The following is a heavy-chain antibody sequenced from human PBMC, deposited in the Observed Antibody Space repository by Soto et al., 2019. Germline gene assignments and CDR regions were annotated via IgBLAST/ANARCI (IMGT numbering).Heavy chain of an antibody. V-gene: IGHV4-61*01. J-gene: IGHJ5*02. CDR2: IYYSGST. CDR3: ARESLTRGAYCGGDCYWGGDWFDP. D-gene: IGHD2-21*02. CDR1: GGSVSSGSYY. Sequence: SETLSLTCTVSGGSVSSGSYYWSWIRQPPXKGLEWIGYIYYSGSTNYNPSLKSRVTISVDTSKNQFSLKLSSVTAADTAVYYCARESLTRGAYCGGDCYWGGDWFDPWGQGTLVTVSS.